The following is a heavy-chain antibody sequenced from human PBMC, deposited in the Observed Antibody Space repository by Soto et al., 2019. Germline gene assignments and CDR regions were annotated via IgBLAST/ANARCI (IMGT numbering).Heavy chain of an antibody. CDR1: CGSISSSSYY. CDR2: IYYSGST. V-gene: IGHV4-39*01. Sequence: SETLSLTCTVSCGSISSSSYYWGWIRQPPGKGLGWIGGIYYSGSTYYNPSLKSRVTISVDTSKNQFSLKLRSVTAADTAVYYCVSRTVTTFNAFDIWGQGTMVTVSS. CDR3: VSRTVTTFNAFDI. J-gene: IGHJ3*02. D-gene: IGHD4-17*01.